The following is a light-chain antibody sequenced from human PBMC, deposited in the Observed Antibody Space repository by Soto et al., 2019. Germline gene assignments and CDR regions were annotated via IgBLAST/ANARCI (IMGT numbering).Light chain of an antibody. CDR3: QQSYSTPPT. CDR1: QSISSY. CDR2: AAS. Sequence: DIQMTQTPSSLSASVGDRVTITCRASQSISSYLNWYQQKPGKAPKLLIYAASSLQSGVPSRSSGSGSGTDFTLTISSLQPEDFATYYCQQSYSTPPTFCQGTKVDIK. V-gene: IGKV1-39*01. J-gene: IGKJ1*01.